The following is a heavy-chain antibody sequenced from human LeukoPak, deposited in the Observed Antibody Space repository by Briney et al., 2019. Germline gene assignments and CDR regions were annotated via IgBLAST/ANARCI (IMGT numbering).Heavy chain of an antibody. CDR2: IKQDGSEK. D-gene: IGHD1-7*01. CDR3: ARGPYNWNYINFDY. Sequence: GGSLRLSCAASGFSFSSYWMNWVRQAPGKGLEWVANIKQDGSEKNYVDSVKGRFTISRDNAKNSLFLQMNSLRAEDTAVYYCARGPYNWNYINFDYWSQGTLVTVSS. J-gene: IGHJ4*02. V-gene: IGHV3-7*01. CDR1: GFSFSSYW.